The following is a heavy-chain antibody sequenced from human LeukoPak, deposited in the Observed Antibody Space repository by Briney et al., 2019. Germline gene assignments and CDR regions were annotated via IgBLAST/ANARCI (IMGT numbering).Heavy chain of an antibody. CDR2: IFYSGNS. CDR1: GDSISGHY. CDR3: ARGLVSSGSRYDY. J-gene: IGHJ4*02. Sequence: SETLSLTCTVSGDSISGHYWSWIRQPPGKGLEWVGYIFYSGNSNYNSSLKSRVTISVDTSKNQFSLNLRSVTAAATAVYYCARGLVSSGSRYDYWGQGTLVTVSS. D-gene: IGHD2-15*01. V-gene: IGHV4-59*11.